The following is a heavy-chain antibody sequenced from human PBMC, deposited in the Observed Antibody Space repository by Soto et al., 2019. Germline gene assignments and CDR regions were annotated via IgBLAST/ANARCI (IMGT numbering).Heavy chain of an antibody. CDR2: INHSGST. D-gene: IGHD2-8*02. J-gene: IGHJ4*02. Sequence: QVQLQQWGAGLLKPSETLSLTCAVYGGSFSGYYWTWIRQPPGTGLEWIGEINHSGSTNYNPSLKRRVPISVATPKNQFSLKLTSVTAADTAVYYCARDKITGLFDYWGQGTLVTVSS. CDR3: ARDKITGLFDY. CDR1: GGSFSGYY. V-gene: IGHV4-34*01.